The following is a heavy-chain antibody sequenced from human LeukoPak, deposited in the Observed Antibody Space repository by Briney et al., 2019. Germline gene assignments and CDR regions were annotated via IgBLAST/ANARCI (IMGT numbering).Heavy chain of an antibody. D-gene: IGHD2-15*01. CDR3: ARGTLEYCSGGTCYPFDC. J-gene: IGHJ4*02. Sequence: GRSLRLSCAASGFTFSSYAMHWVRQAPGKGLEWVAVISYDGSNKYYADSVKGRFTISRDNSKNTLFLQMNSLRAEDTAVYYCARGTLEYCSGGTCYPFDCWGQGTLVTVSS. CDR2: ISYDGSNK. V-gene: IGHV3-30-3*01. CDR1: GFTFSSYA.